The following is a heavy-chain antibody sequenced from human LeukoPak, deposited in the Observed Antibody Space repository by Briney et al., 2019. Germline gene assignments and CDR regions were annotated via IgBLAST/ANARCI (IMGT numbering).Heavy chain of an antibody. CDR2: IYYNGGT. Sequence: SDTLSLTCTVSGDSVSNILYYWSWIRQPPGKGLEWIGYIYYNGGTNYNPSLKSRVTISIDTSTNQFSLRLNSMTAADTAVYYCARVLRAASWRSYDYWGQGSLVTVSS. V-gene: IGHV4-61*01. CDR1: GDSVSNILYY. D-gene: IGHD5-18*01. J-gene: IGHJ4*02. CDR3: ARVLRAASWRSYDY.